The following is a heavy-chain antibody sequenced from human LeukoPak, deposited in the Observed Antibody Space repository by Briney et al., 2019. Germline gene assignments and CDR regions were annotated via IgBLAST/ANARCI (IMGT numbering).Heavy chain of an antibody. CDR3: ARDTSGYGPDYYYMDV. V-gene: IGHV3-21*01. Sequence: GGSLRLSCAASGFTFTSYSMNWVRQAPGKGLEWVSSISSRSSYIYYADSVKGRFTISRDNAKSSLYLQVNSLRADDPAVYYCARDTSGYGPDYYYMDVWGKGTTVTVSS. CDR1: GFTFTSYS. CDR2: ISSRSSYI. D-gene: IGHD5-12*01. J-gene: IGHJ6*03.